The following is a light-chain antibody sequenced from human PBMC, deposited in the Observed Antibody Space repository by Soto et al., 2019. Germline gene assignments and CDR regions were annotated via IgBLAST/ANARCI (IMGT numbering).Light chain of an antibody. CDR2: AAS. CDR1: QGISSY. V-gene: IGKV1-8*01. CDR3: QQYKRFWT. J-gene: IGKJ1*01. Sequence: AIRMTQSPSSFSASTGDRVTITCRASQGISSYLAWYQQKPGKAPKLLIYAASTLQSGVPSRFSGSGSGTDFTLTISSLQPEDVATYYCQQYKRFWTFGQGTKVDIK.